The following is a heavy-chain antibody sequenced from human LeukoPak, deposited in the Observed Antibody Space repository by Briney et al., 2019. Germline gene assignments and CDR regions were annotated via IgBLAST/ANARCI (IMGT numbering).Heavy chain of an antibody. CDR2: IIPIFGTA. J-gene: IGHJ4*02. D-gene: IGHD2-8*01. V-gene: IGHV1-69*13. Sequence: GASVKVSCKASGGTFSSYAISWVRQAPGQGLEWMGGIIPIFGTANYAQKFQGRVTITADESTSTAYMELSSLRSEDTAVYYCARGLQDCTNGVCYPDYWGQGTLVTVSS. CDR1: GGTFSSYA. CDR3: ARGLQDCTNGVCYPDY.